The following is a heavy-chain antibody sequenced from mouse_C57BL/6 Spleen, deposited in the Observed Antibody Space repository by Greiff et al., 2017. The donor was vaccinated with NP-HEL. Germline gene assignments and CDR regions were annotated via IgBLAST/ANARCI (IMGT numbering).Heavy chain of an antibody. J-gene: IGHJ2*01. V-gene: IGHV14-3*01. CDR3: ARSDYCGSGSYYFGD. D-gene: IGHD1-1*01. Sequence: VQLQQSVAELVRPGASVKLSCTASGFNIKNTYMHWVKQRPEQGLEWIGRIDPANGNTKYAPKFQGKATLTADTSSNTAYLQLSSLTSKDTAIYYCARSDYCGSGSYYFGDWGKGATLTVAS. CDR1: GFNIKNTY. CDR2: IDPANGNT.